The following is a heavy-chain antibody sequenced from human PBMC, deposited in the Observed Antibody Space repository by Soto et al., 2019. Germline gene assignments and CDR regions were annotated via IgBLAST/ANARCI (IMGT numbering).Heavy chain of an antibody. V-gene: IGHV4-59*01. CDR3: ARDTHYYDYSDYSEDWFDP. Sequence: SETLSLTCTVSGGSISGYYWSWIRQPPGKGLEWVGYINYGGSTNSNPSLKSRVTISVDTSKNQFSLKLSSVTAADTAVYYCARDTHYYDYSDYSEDWFDPWGQGTLVTVSS. D-gene: IGHD3-22*01. J-gene: IGHJ5*02. CDR1: GGSISGYY. CDR2: INYGGST.